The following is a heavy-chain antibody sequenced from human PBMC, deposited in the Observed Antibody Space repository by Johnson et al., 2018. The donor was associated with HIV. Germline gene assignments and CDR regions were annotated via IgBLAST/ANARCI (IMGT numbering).Heavy chain of an antibody. V-gene: IGHV3-30*02. D-gene: IGHD3-3*01. Sequence: QVQLVESGGGVVQPGGSLRLSCAASGFTFSSYGMHWVRQAPGKGLEWVAFIRYDGTSEYYADSVTGRFTISRDNSKNTLSLQMNSLRAEDTAVYYCANFVVVTYGFDIWGQGTMVTVSS. CDR3: ANFVVVTYGFDI. J-gene: IGHJ3*02. CDR1: GFTFSSYG. CDR2: IRYDGTSE.